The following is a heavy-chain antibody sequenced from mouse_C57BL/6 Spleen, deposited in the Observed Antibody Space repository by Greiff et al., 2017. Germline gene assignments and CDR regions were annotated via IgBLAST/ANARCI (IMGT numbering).Heavy chain of an antibody. Sequence: VQLQQPGAELVKPGASVKMSCKASGYTFTSYWITWVKQRPGQGLEWIGDIYPGSGSTNYNEKFKSKATLTVDTSSSTAYMQLSSLTSEDSAVYYCASPSYGNYDWYFDVWGTGTTVTVSS. CDR2: IYPGSGST. CDR1: GYTFTSYW. CDR3: ASPSYGNYDWYFDV. J-gene: IGHJ1*03. V-gene: IGHV1-55*01. D-gene: IGHD2-10*01.